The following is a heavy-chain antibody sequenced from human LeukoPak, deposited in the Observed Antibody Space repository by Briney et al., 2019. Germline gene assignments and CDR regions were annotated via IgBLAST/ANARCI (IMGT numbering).Heavy chain of an antibody. CDR1: GFTFSSYD. CDR2: ISTAGDT. V-gene: IGHV3-13*01. CDR3: ARGLPGGLDP. Sequence: GGPLRLSCAASGFTFSSYDMHWVRQAIGEGLEWVSSISTAGDTYFSGSVKGRFTISRENAKNSLYLQMNSLRVGDTAVYYCARGLPGGLDPWGQGTLVTVSS. D-gene: IGHD2-15*01. J-gene: IGHJ5*02.